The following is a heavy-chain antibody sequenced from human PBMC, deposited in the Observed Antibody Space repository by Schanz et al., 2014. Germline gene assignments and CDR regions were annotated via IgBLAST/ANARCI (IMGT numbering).Heavy chain of an antibody. CDR2: INTNTGNP. CDR3: PTETIAMAGTFSI. V-gene: IGHV7-4-1*02. Sequence: QVQLVQSGPELKKPGASVKASCKASGYTFTSYAMNWVRQAPGQGLEWVGWINTNTGNPTYAQGFTGRFVFSLDTSVSTAYLQISSLKAEDTAAYYCPTETIAMAGTFSIWGQGTLVTVSS. CDR1: GYTFTSYA. D-gene: IGHD6-19*01. J-gene: IGHJ4*02.